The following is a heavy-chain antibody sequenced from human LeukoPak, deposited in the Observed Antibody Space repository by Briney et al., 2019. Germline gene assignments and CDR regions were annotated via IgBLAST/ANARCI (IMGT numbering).Heavy chain of an antibody. CDR2: INPNSGGT. V-gene: IGHV1-2*06. CDR1: GYTFTGYY. Sequence: ASVKVSCKASGYTFTGYYMHWVRQAPGQGLGWMGRINPNSGGTNYAQKFQGRVTMTRDTSISTAYMELSRLRSDDTAVYYCARTSHYDILTGYLVYYLDYWGQGTLVTVSS. J-gene: IGHJ4*02. D-gene: IGHD3-9*01. CDR3: ARTSHYDILTGYLVYYLDY.